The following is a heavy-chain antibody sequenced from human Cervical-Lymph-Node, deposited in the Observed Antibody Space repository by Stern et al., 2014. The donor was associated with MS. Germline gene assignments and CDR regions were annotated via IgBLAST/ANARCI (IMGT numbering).Heavy chain of an antibody. D-gene: IGHD4-17*01. Sequence: EDQLVESGAEVKKPGESLKISCKGSGYSFTSYWIGWVRQMPGKGLEWMGIIYPGDSDTRYSPSFQGQVTISADKSISTAYLQWSSLKASDTAMYFCARLDGDYNYYYGMDVWGQGTTVTVSS. V-gene: IGHV5-51*01. CDR3: ARLDGDYNYYYGMDV. J-gene: IGHJ6*02. CDR1: GYSFTSYW. CDR2: IYPGDSDT.